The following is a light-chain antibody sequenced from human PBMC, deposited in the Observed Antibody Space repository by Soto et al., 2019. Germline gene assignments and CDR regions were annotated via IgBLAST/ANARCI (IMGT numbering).Light chain of an antibody. Sequence: EIVLTQSPATLSLSPGERATLSCRASQSVSSNSLAWYQQQPGQAPRLLIYEISKRAADIPDRFSGSGSATDFTLTISGLEPEDFVVYYCQHCGLSPYTFSPGNKLEIK. V-gene: IGKV3-20*01. CDR1: QSVSSNS. J-gene: IGKJ2*01. CDR3: QHCGLSPYT. CDR2: EIS.